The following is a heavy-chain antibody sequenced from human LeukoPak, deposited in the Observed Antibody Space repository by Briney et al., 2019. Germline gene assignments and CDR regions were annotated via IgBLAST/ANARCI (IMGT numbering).Heavy chain of an antibody. J-gene: IGHJ4*02. V-gene: IGHV4-39*01. CDR2: IYYSGST. CDR1: GGSISSSSYY. D-gene: IGHD3-22*01. Sequence: SETLSLTCTVSGGSISSSSYYWGWIRQPPGKGLEWIGSIYYSGSTYYNPSLKSRVTISVDTSKNQFSLKLSSVTAADTAVYCCARLDYYDSSGYYYLPHFDYWGQGTLVTVSS. CDR3: ARLDYYDSSGYYYLPHFDY.